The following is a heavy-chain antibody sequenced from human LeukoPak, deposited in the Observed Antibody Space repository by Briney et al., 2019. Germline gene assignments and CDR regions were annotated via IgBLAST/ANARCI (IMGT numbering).Heavy chain of an antibody. CDR3: ARGAAKDAFDI. CDR1: GGSFSGYY. V-gene: IGHV4-34*01. CDR2: INHSGST. J-gene: IGHJ3*02. Sequence: SETLSLTCAVYGGSFSGYYWSWIRQPPGKGLEWIGEINHSGSTNYNPSLKSRVTISVDTSKNQFSLKLSSVTAADTAVYYCARGAAKDAFDIWGRGTMVTVSS. D-gene: IGHD6-13*01.